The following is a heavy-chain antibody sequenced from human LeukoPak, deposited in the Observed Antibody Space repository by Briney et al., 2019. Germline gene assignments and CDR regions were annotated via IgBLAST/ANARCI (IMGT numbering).Heavy chain of an antibody. D-gene: IGHD5-18*01. V-gene: IGHV1-3*01. CDR1: GYTFTSYA. CDR2: INAGNGNT. J-gene: IGHJ4*02. Sequence: ASVKVSCKASGYTFTSYAMHWVRQAPGQRLEWMGWINAGNGNTKYSQKFQGRVTITRDTSASTAYMELSSPRSEDTAVYYCARDFASEGYSYGSLYFDYWGQGTLVTVSS. CDR3: ARDFASEGYSYGSLYFDY.